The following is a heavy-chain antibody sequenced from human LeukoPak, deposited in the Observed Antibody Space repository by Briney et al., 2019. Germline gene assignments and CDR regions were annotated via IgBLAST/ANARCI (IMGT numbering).Heavy chain of an antibody. V-gene: IGHV3-23*01. CDR1: GFIFSSHG. CDR2: VSPRGDIT. J-gene: IGHJ3*02. CDR3: ARNQIVGATDDDAFDI. Sequence: PGGSLRLSCAASGFIFSSHGMNWVRQAPGKGLEWVSGVSPRGDITYYADSVKGRFTISRDNAKNSLYLQMNSLRAEDTAVYYCARNQIVGATDDDAFDIWGQGTMVTVSS. D-gene: IGHD1-26*01.